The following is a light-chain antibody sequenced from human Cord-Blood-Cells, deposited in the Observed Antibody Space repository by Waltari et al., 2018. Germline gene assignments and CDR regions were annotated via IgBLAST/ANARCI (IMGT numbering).Light chain of an antibody. V-gene: IGLV8-61*01. CDR1: SGSVSTSYY. CDR2: RTN. Sequence: QTVVTQEPSFSVSPGGTVTLTCGLSSGSVSTSYYPSWYQQTPGQAPRTLIYRTNTRSSWVPDRFSGSILGNKAALTITGAQADDESDYYCVLYMGSGIWVFGGGTKLTVL. CDR3: VLYMGSGIWV. J-gene: IGLJ3*02.